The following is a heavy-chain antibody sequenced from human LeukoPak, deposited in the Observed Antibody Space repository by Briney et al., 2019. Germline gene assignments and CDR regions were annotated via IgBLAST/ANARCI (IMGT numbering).Heavy chain of an antibody. CDR1: GFTFSGFW. CDR2: INSDGSEG. CDR3: ARAHCSGGSCYPYFDY. J-gene: IGHJ4*02. Sequence: GGSLRLSCAVSGFTFSGFWMSWSRQAPGKGLEWVASINSDGSEGYYADVVKGRFTISRDNAKNSLYLQMNSLRAEDTAVYYCARAHCSGGSCYPYFDYWGQGTLVTVSS. V-gene: IGHV3-7*01. D-gene: IGHD2-15*01.